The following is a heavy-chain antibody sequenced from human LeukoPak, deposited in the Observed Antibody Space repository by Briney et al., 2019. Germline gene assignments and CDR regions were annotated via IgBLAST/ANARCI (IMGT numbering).Heavy chain of an antibody. CDR3: ARGGGYCSSSSCYRSGLISSKRRIAYFDD. Sequence: SETLSLTCAVYGGSFSGYYWSWIRQPPGKGLEWIGEINHSGSTNYNPSLKSRVTISVDTSKNQFSLKLSSVTAADTAVYYCARGGGYCSSSSCYRSGLISSKRRIAYFDDWGQGTLVSVSS. D-gene: IGHD2-2*02. CDR1: GGSFSGYY. J-gene: IGHJ4*02. CDR2: INHSGST. V-gene: IGHV4-34*01.